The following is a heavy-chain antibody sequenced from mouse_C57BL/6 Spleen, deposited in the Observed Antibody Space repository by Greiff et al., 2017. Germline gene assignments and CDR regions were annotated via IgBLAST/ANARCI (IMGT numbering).Heavy chain of an antibody. CDR3: ARGRGNYHYYAMDY. D-gene: IGHD2-1*01. V-gene: IGHV1-69*01. J-gene: IGHJ4*01. Sequence: VQLQESGAELVMPGASVKLSCKASGYTFTSYWMHWVKQRPGQGLEWIGEIDPSDSYTNYNQKFKGKSTLTVDKSSSTAYMQLSSLTSEDSAVYYCARGRGNYHYYAMDYWGQGTSVTVSS. CDR1: GYTFTSYW. CDR2: IDPSDSYT.